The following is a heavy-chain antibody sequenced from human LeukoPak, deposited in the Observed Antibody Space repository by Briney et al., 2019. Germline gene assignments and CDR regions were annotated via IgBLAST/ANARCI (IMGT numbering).Heavy chain of an antibody. D-gene: IGHD3/OR15-3a*01. J-gene: IGHJ4*02. Sequence: SETLSLTCAVYGGSFCGYYWSWIRQPPGKGLEWIGSIYYSGSTYYNPSLKSRVTISIDTSKNQISLRLTSVTATDTAMYYCARQTGSGLFTLPGGQGTLVTVSS. CDR3: ARQTGSGLFTLP. CDR2: IYYSGST. CDR1: GGSFCGYY. V-gene: IGHV4-34*01.